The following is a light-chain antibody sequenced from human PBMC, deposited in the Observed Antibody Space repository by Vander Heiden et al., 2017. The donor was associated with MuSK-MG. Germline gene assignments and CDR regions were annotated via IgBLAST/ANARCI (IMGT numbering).Light chain of an antibody. V-gene: IGKV1-39*01. Sequence: DIQMTQSPSSLSASVGDRVTSTCRASQSISSYLHWQQQKPGKAPKLLIDAASSWKSGVRSRFSGSGTGTDFTLTIRSLEDEDFENYHYQHSYRYTFGQGTKVEIK. CDR1: QSISSY. CDR2: AAS. CDR3: QHSYRYT. J-gene: IGKJ2*01.